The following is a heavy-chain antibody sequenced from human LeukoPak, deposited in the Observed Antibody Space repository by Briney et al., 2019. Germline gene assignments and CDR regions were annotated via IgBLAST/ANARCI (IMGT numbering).Heavy chain of an antibody. Sequence: ASVKVSCKASGYTFTSCAIHWVRQAPGQRLEWMGWINADNGNTKYSQNFQGRVTITRDTSANTAYMELSSLRSEDTAVYYCARSSRGCGGDCRFDYWGQGALVTVSS. V-gene: IGHV1-3*01. J-gene: IGHJ4*02. CDR2: INADNGNT. D-gene: IGHD2-21*02. CDR1: GYTFTSCA. CDR3: ARSSRGCGGDCRFDY.